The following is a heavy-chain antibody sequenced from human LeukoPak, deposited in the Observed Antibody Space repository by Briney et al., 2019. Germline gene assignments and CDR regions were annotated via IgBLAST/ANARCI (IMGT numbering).Heavy chain of an antibody. CDR3: AKDTRGVFGGYGDAFDI. V-gene: IGHV3-9*03. CDR2: ISWNSGSI. CDR1: GFTFDDYA. D-gene: IGHD3-10*01. J-gene: IGHJ3*02. Sequence: PGRSLRLSCAASGFTFDDYAMHWVRQAPGKGLEWVSGISWNSGSIGYADSVKGRFTISRDNAKNSLYLQMNSLRAEDMALYYCAKDTRGVFGGYGDAFDIWGQGTMVTVSS.